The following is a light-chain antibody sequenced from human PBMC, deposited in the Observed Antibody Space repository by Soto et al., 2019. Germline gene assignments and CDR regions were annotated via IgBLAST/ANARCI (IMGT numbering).Light chain of an antibody. CDR3: QQTNIDIS. Sequence: DIQLTQSPSSLSPSLGDAVTITFRASQSITNYLNWFQQKPGESPRLLIYGASTLHDGVPSRFSGSGSGTDFTLTISGLQPEDFATYHCQQTNIDISFGGGTKVDIK. CDR2: GAS. J-gene: IGKJ4*01. V-gene: IGKV1-39*01. CDR1: QSITNY.